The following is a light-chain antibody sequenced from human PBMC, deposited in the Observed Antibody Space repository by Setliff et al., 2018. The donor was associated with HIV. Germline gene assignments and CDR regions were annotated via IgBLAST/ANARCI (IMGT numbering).Light chain of an antibody. Sequence: QSALTQPASVSGSPGQSITISCPGTSSDVGGYNYVSWYQHHPGKAPKLMICEVSNRPSGVSNRFSGSKSSNTASLTISGLQADDEADYYCSSYTSSSLYVFGTGTKVTVL. J-gene: IGLJ1*01. CDR3: SSYTSSSLYV. CDR2: EVS. V-gene: IGLV2-14*01. CDR1: SSDVGGYNY.